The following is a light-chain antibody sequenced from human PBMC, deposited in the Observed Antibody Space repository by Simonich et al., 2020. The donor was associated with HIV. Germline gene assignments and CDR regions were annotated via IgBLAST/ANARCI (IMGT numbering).Light chain of an antibody. V-gene: IGKV2-29*02. J-gene: IGKJ1*01. CDR2: EVS. CDR1: QSLPHSNGRTF. CDR3: MQGIHLST. Sequence: IVMTQTQLSLSVTPGQPASISCNSSQSLPHSNGRTFSYWDLQQPGQSPLPLIYEVSSRFSGVPDRVSGSGSGTDFTLKISRVEADDVGFYYCMQGIHLSTFGQGTKVEIK.